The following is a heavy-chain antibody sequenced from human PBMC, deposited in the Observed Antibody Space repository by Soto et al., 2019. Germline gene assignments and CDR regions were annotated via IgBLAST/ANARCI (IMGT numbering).Heavy chain of an antibody. J-gene: IGHJ4*02. CDR2: INHSGST. V-gene: IGHV4-34*01. D-gene: IGHD3-3*01. Sequence: PSETLSLTCAVYGGSFSGYYWSCLRQPPGKGLEWIGEINHSGSTNYNPSLKSRVTISVDTSKNQFSLKLSSVTAADTAVYYCARGRSGGYPFDYWGQGTLVTVS. CDR3: ARGRSGGYPFDY. CDR1: GGSFSGYY.